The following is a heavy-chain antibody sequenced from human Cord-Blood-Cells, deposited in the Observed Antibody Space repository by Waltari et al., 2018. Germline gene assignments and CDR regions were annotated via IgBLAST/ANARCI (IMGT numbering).Heavy chain of an antibody. CDR3: ARKSRCTNGVCYTPFDY. V-gene: IGHV4-38-2*02. J-gene: IGHJ4*02. CDR2: IYHSGST. CDR1: GYSISSGYY. D-gene: IGHD2-8*01. Sequence: QVQLQESGPGLVKPSETLSPTCTVSGYSISSGYYWGWLRQPPGKGLEWIGSIYHSGSTYYNPSLKSRVTISVDTSKNQFSLKLSSVTAADTAVYYCARKSRCTNGVCYTPFDYWGQGTLVTVSS.